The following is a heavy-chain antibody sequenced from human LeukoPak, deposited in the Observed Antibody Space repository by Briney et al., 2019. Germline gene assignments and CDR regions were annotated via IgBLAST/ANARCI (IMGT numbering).Heavy chain of an antibody. V-gene: IGHV1-8*01. CDR2: MNPNSGNT. CDR3: ARGGPYYYDSSGYYYED. J-gene: IGHJ4*02. CDR1: GYTFTSYD. D-gene: IGHD3-22*01. Sequence: GASVKVPCKASGYTFTSYDINWVRQATGQGLEWMGWMNPNSGNTGYAQKFQGRVTMTRNTSISTAYMELSSLRSEDTAVYYCARGGPYYYDSSGYYYEDWGQGTLVTVSS.